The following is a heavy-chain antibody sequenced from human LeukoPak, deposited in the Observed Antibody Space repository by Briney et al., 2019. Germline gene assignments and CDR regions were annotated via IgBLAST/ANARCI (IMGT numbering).Heavy chain of an antibody. CDR2: IKTDGSIT. V-gene: IGHV3-74*01. D-gene: IGHD3-22*01. J-gene: IGHJ4*02. Sequence: GGSLRLSCAASGFSFSVYWMHWVRQAPGKGPVWVSRIKTDGSITDYADFVKGRFTISRDNAKNTLYLQMNSLRAEDTAVYYCAKDRAYYSDSSGYYLVRAYDYWGQGTLVTVSS. CDR3: AKDRAYYSDSSGYYLVRAYDY. CDR1: GFSFSVYW.